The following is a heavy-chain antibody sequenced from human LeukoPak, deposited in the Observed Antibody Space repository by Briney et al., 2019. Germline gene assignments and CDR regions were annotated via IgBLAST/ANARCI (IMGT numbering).Heavy chain of an antibody. V-gene: IGHV3-30*02. J-gene: IGHJ4*02. Sequence: PGGSLRLSCAASGFTVTRYGMHWVRQAPGKGLEWVAFIRYDGSDKYFADSVKGRFTISRDDSKNTLYLQMNSLRAEDTAVYYCAKGRFLEWLRFDYWGRGTLVTVSS. CDR2: IRYDGSDK. CDR3: AKGRFLEWLRFDY. D-gene: IGHD3-3*01. CDR1: GFTVTRYG.